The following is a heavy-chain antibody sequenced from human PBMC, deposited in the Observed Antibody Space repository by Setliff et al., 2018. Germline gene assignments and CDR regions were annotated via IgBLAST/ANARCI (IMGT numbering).Heavy chain of an antibody. CDR1: GFT. V-gene: IGHV3-30*07. CDR3: AKDRNFPNDVFDT. Sequence: GGSLRLSCAAFGFTVHWVRQAPGKGLEWVSAISSDGISKYYAESVKGRFTISRDNSKNTLYLQMNSLRAEDTGIYYCAKDRNFPNDVFDTWGQGTMVTVSS. CDR2: ISSDGISK. J-gene: IGHJ3*02.